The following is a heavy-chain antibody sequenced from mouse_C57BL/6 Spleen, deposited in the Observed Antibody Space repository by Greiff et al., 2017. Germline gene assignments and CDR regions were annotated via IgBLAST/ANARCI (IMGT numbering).Heavy chain of an antibody. CDR1: GYTFTDYY. J-gene: IGHJ2*01. CDR2: INPNNGGT. D-gene: IGHD1-1*01. V-gene: IGHV1-26*01. Sequence: VQLQQSGPELVKPGASVKISCKASGYTFTDYYMNWVKQSHGKSLEWIGDINPNNGGTNYNQKFKGKATLTVDKSSSTAYMQLGSLTSEDSAVYYCARWGSYYGSSYNYWGQGTTRTVSS. CDR3: ARWGSYYGSSYNY.